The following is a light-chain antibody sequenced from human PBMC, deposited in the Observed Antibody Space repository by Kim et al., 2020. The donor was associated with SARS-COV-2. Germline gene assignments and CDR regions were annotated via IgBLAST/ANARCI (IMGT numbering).Light chain of an antibody. V-gene: IGKV1-39*01. CDR1: QSITSH. CDR2: GAS. Sequence: ASVGGRVTITCRTTQSITSHLNWYQQKPGRAPKLLISGASTLQGGVPSRFSGSGSETDFTLTISSLQPEDFAAYFCQQSYITPFTFGPGTKVDIK. CDR3: QQSYITPFT. J-gene: IGKJ3*01.